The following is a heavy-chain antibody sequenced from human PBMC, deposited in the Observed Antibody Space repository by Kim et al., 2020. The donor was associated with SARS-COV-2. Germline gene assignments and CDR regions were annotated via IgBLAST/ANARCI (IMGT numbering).Heavy chain of an antibody. Sequence: SETLSLTCTVSGGSISSYHWSWIRQPPGKGLEWIGYIYYSGSTNYNPSLKSRVTISVDTSKNQFSLKLSSVTAADTAVYYCARHSPGITIFGVVIMGHFDYWGQGTLVTVSS. V-gene: IGHV4-59*08. CDR2: IYYSGST. CDR1: GGSISSYH. D-gene: IGHD3-3*01. J-gene: IGHJ4*02. CDR3: ARHSPGITIFGVVIMGHFDY.